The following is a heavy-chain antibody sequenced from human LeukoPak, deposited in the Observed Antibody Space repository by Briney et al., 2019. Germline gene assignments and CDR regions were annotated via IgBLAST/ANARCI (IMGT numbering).Heavy chain of an antibody. CDR3: ARAPPGIASAATSHWYFDL. CDR2: IKQDGSEK. CDR1: GFTFSAYW. Sequence: QPGGSLRLSCAASGFTFSAYWMSWVRQAPGKGLEWVANIKQDGSEKYYVDSVKGRFTISRDNAKNSLSLQMNSLRAEDTAVYYCARAPPGIASAATSHWYFDLWGRGTLVTVSS. V-gene: IGHV3-7*01. D-gene: IGHD6-13*01. J-gene: IGHJ2*01.